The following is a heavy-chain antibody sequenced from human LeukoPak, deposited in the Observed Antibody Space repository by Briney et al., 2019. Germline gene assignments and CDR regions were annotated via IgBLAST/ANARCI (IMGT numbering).Heavy chain of an antibody. Sequence: GGSLRLSCAASGFTFSDYYMSWIRQAPGKGLEWVSYISSSGSTIYYADSVKGRFTISRDNAKNSLYLQMNSLRAEDTAVYYCARGYYYDSSGYYYSSSDFDYWGQGTLVTVSS. V-gene: IGHV3-11*04. CDR1: GFTFSDYY. D-gene: IGHD3-22*01. J-gene: IGHJ4*02. CDR3: ARGYYYDSSGYYYSSSDFDY. CDR2: ISSSGSTI.